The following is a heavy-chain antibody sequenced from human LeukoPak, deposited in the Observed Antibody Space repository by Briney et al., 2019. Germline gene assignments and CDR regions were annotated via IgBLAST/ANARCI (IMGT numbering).Heavy chain of an antibody. V-gene: IGHV4-59*01. CDR3: ARITYDYVWGSYPTRYYYYMDV. CDR1: GSSISSSY. D-gene: IGHD3-16*01. J-gene: IGHJ6*03. CDR2: IYYSGST. Sequence: SETLSLTCTVSGSSISSSYWSWIRQPPGKGLEWIGDIYYSGSTTYNPSLKSRVTISGDTSKNQFSLKLSSVTAADTAVYYCARITYDYVWGSYPTRYYYYMDVWGKGTTVTISS.